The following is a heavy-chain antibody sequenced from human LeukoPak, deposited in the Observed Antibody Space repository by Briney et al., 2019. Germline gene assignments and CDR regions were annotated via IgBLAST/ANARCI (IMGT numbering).Heavy chain of an antibody. J-gene: IGHJ5*02. Sequence: QPGGSLRLSCAASGFIFSQYSVNWVRQAPGKGLEWVSHIRSSSETFYADSVKGRFTISRDNARNSLYLQMDNLRGEDTAIYYCARDAGNSGYGCDLWGQGTLVTVSS. V-gene: IGHV3-48*01. CDR1: GFIFSQYS. CDR2: IRSSSET. D-gene: IGHD5-12*01. CDR3: ARDAGNSGYGCDL.